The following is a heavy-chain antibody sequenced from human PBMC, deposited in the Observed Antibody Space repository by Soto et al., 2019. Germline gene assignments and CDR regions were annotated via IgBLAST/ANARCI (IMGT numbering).Heavy chain of an antibody. J-gene: IGHJ4*02. V-gene: IGHV2-5*02. CDR3: AHRPDGDYGIDY. D-gene: IGHD4-17*01. CDR1: GVSLSTSGVG. CDR2: IYWDDDK. Sequence: QITLKESGPTLVKPTQTLTLTCTSSGVSLSTSGVGVGWIRQPPGKALEWLALIYWDDDKRYSPSLKSRLTITKDTSKNQVVLTMTNMDPVDTATYYCAHRPDGDYGIDYWGQGTLVTVS.